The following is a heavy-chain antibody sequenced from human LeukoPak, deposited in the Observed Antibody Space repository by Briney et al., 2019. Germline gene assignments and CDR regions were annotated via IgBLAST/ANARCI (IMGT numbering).Heavy chain of an antibody. CDR2: INPNSGGT. CDR1: GGTFSSYA. Sequence: ASVKVSCKASGGTFSSYAISWVRQAPGQGLEWMGWINPNSGGTNYAQKFQGRVTMTRDTSISTAYMELSRLRSDDTAVYYCARGGDYDILTGYSTAFDYWGQGTLVTVSS. J-gene: IGHJ4*02. D-gene: IGHD3-9*01. V-gene: IGHV1-2*02. CDR3: ARGGDYDILTGYSTAFDY.